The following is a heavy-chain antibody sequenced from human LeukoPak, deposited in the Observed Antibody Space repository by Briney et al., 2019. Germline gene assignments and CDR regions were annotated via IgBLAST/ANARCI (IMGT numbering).Heavy chain of an antibody. CDR1: GFSFGDYY. Sequence: PGGSLRLSCAASGFSFGDYYMTWIRQAPGKGLEWVAYISGRSSNIYYADSLRGRVTISRDNAKNSLYLQMNSLRAEDTAVYYCARVRRQQLGHFDYWGQGTLVTVSS. CDR3: ARVRRQQLGHFDY. D-gene: IGHD6-13*01. CDR2: ISGRSSNI. J-gene: IGHJ4*02. V-gene: IGHV3-11*01.